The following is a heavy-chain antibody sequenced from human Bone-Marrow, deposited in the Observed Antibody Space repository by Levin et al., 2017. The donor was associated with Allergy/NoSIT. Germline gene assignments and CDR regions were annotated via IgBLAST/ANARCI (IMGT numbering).Heavy chain of an antibody. CDR3: ATDLVPYSSSLTCYLGGYGMDV. CDR1: GFAFSNYG. D-gene: IGHD2-2*01. J-gene: IGHJ6*02. CDR2: MSYDGTNK. V-gene: IGHV3-30*03. Sequence: GESLKISCAASGFAFSNYGIHWVRQAPGKGLEWVAVMSYDGTNKYYADSVKGRFSISRDNSRYTVYLQMNSLRVGDTAVYYCATDLVPYSSSLTCYLGGYGMDVWGQGTKVTVSS.